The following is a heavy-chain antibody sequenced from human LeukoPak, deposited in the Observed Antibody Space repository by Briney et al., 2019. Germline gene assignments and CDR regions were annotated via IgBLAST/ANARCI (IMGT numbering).Heavy chain of an antibody. Sequence: SETLSPTCAVSGGSISSSNWWSWVRQPPGKGLEWIGEIYHSGSTNYNPSLKSRVTISVDKSKNQFSLKLSPVTAADTAVYYCARRATVAGEFDPWGQGTLVTVSS. J-gene: IGHJ5*02. CDR3: ARRATVAGEFDP. D-gene: IGHD4-23*01. CDR2: IYHSGST. CDR1: GGSISSSNW. V-gene: IGHV4-4*02.